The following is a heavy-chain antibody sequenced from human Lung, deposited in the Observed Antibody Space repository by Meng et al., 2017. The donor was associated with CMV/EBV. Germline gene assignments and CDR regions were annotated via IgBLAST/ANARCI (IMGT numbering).Heavy chain of an antibody. CDR1: DFSVNSVY. CDR3: ARDITGVADAFDI. V-gene: IGHV3-53*05. Sequence: SCAASDFSVNSVYMSWVRQAPGKGLEWVSVFYRGDRTYYADSVKGRFTISRDNPKNTLFLQMNSLRVEDTAVYYCARDITGVADAFDIWGQGTLVTVSS. J-gene: IGHJ3*02. CDR2: FYRGDRT. D-gene: IGHD1-14*01.